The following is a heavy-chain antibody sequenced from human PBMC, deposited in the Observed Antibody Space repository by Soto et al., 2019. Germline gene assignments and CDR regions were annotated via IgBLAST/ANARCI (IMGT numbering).Heavy chain of an antibody. Sequence: GGSLRLSCAVSGFTFSDYYMSWIRQAPGKGLEWVSYISSSGSTIYYADSVKGRFTISRDNAKNSLYLQMNSLRAEDTAVYYCARDYYGSGSYYATAYYYYGMDVWGQGTTVTVSS. CDR1: GFTFSDYY. J-gene: IGHJ6*02. D-gene: IGHD3-10*01. CDR3: ARDYYGSGSYYATAYYYYGMDV. CDR2: ISSSGSTI. V-gene: IGHV3-11*01.